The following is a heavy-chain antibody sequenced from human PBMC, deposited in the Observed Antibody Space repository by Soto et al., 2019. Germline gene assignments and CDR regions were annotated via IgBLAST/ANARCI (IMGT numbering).Heavy chain of an antibody. D-gene: IGHD3-16*01. CDR1: GGSFRGYF. CDR2: INDSGST. J-gene: IGHJ4*02. V-gene: IGHV4-34*01. CDR3: QGGDF. Sequence: PSETLSLTCAVSGGSFRGYFWSWIRQSPDKGLEWIGEINDSGSTYYNPSFKSRLTISVDTSNSQISLRLTAVTAADSAVYYCQGGDFWGQGTRVTVPQ.